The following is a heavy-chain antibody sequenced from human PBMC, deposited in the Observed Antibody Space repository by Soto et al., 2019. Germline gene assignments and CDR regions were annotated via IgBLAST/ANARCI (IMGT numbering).Heavy chain of an antibody. CDR3: ARGDATKIVVTTYYAMDV. V-gene: IGHV1-69*12. CDR1: GGSLSNFG. J-gene: IGHJ6*02. CDR2: IIPVFGTP. Sequence: QVQLVQSGAEVKKPGSSVKVSCTAPGGSLSNFGISWVRQAPGEGLEWMGAIIPVFGTPNYAQKFQDRVTINADESTTTVYMEVRSLTSEDTAVYYCARGDATKIVVTTYYAMDVWGQGTTVTVSS. D-gene: IGHD3-22*01.